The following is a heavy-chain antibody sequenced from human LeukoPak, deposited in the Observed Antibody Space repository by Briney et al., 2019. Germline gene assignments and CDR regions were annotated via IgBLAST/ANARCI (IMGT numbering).Heavy chain of an antibody. V-gene: IGHV4-59*10. J-gene: IGHJ1*01. CDR1: GGSFSGYY. CDR3: AREEARIVLRFLEWSSAGFQH. Sequence: PSETLSLTCAVYGGSFSGYYWNWIRQPPGQGLEWIGRIYTSGSTNYNPSLKSRVTISVDTSKNQFSLKLSSVTAADTAVYYCAREEARIVLRFLEWSSAGFQHWGQGTLVTVSS. D-gene: IGHD3-3*01. CDR2: IYTSGST.